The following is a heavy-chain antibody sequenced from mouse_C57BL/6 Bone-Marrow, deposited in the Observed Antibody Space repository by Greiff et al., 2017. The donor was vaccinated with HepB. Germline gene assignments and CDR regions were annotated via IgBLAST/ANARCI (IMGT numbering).Heavy chain of an antibody. J-gene: IGHJ3*01. CDR2: IHPNSGST. D-gene: IGHD1-1*01. V-gene: IGHV1-64*01. CDR1: GYTFTSYW. CDR3: ATYYGSPWFAY. Sequence: QVQLQHPGAELVKPGASVKLSCKASGYTFTSYWMHWVKQRPGQGLEWIGMIHPNSGSTNYNEKFKSKATLTVDKSSSTAYMQLSSLTSEDSAVYYCATYYGSPWFAYWGQGTLVTVSA.